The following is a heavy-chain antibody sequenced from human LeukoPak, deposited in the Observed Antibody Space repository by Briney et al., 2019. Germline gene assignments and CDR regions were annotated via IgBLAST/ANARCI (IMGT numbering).Heavy chain of an antibody. CDR3: ASEAFCAGGSCNVQRVAS. CDR1: GSTFTAYY. D-gene: IGHD2-8*02. Sequence: ASVKLSCKASGSTFTAYYIHWVRHPPGQGLGWMGWIDTNTGATTYAQKFQGRVTITRDTSTGTAYMELSSLISGDTALYYRASEAFCAGGSCNVQRVASWGPGTLVTVSS. J-gene: IGHJ4*02. V-gene: IGHV1-2*02. CDR2: IDTNTGAT.